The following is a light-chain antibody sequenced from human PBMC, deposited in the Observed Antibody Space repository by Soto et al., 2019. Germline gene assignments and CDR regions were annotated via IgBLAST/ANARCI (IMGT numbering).Light chain of an antibody. CDR3: ATWDGALSGPFV. CDR1: NSNIGSDI. V-gene: IGLV1-44*01. CDR2: TTN. Sequence: QSVLTQPPSASGTPGQRATISCCGSNSNIGSDIVNCYQLLPGAAPEVLINTTNQRPSGVPERFSGSKSGTSASLAISGLQSEDEANSYCATWDGALSGPFVFGTGTKVTVL. J-gene: IGLJ1*01.